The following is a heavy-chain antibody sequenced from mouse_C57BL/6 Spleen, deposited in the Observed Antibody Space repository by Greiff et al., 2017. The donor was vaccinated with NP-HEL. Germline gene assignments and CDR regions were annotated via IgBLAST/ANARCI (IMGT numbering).Heavy chain of an antibody. CDR1: GYTFTSYW. V-gene: IGHV1-52*01. CDR3: ARTDYGAWFAY. J-gene: IGHJ3*01. Sequence: QVQLQQSGAELVRPGSSVKLSCKASGYTFTSYWMHWVKQRPIQGLEWIGNIDPSDSETHYNQKFKDKATLTVDKSSSTAYMQLSSLTSEDSAVYYCARTDYGAWFAYWGQGTLVTVSA. CDR2: IDPSDSET. D-gene: IGHD1-1*01.